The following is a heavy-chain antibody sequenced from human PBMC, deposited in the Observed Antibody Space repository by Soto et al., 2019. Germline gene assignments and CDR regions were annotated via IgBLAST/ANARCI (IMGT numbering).Heavy chain of an antibody. CDR3: ARDGGYDFWSGYFDY. CDR2: IIPIFGTA. V-gene: IGHV1-69*13. Sequence: GASVKVSCKASGVTFSSYAISWVRQAPGQGLEWMGGIIPIFGTANYAQKFQGRVTITADESTSTAYMELSSLRSEDTAVYYCARDGGYDFWSGYFDYWGQGTLVTVSS. J-gene: IGHJ4*02. CDR1: GVTFSSYA. D-gene: IGHD3-3*01.